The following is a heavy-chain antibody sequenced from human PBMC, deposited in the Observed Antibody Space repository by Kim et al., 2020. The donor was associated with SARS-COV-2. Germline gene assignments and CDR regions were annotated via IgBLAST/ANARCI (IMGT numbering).Heavy chain of an antibody. V-gene: IGHV3-30*18. D-gene: IGHD3-10*01. CDR3: AKDKVTCFYYYYGMDV. Sequence: GGSLRLSCAASGFTFSSYGMHWVRQAPGKGLEWVAVISYDGSNKYYADSVKGRFTIFRDNSKNTLYLQMNSLRAEDTAVYYCAKDKVTCFYYYYGMDVWG. CDR2: ISYDGSNK. J-gene: IGHJ6*01. CDR1: GFTFSSYG.